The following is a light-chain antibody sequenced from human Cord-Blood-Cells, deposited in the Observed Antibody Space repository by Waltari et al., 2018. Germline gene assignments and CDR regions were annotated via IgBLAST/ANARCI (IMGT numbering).Light chain of an antibody. V-gene: IGKV3-15*01. CDR2: GAS. CDR1: QSVSSN. Sequence: EIVMTQSPATLSVSPGERATLSCRATQSVSSNLAWYQQKPGQAPRLLIYGASTRATGNPARFSGSGSGTEFTLTISSLQSEEFAVYYCQQYNNWPLTFGQGTKVEIK. CDR3: QQYNNWPLT. J-gene: IGKJ1*01.